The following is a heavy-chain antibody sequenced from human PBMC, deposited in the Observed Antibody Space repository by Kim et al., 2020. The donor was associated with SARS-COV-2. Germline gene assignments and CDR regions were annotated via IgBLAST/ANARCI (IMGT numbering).Heavy chain of an antibody. Sequence: SETLSLTCNVSGGSISSSSYYWGWIRQPPGKGMEWIGSIYYSGSTYYNPSLKSRVTISVDTSKNQFSLKLSSVTAADTAVYYCARFYGGNYWYFDLWGRGTLVTVSS. J-gene: IGHJ2*01. CDR2: IYYSGST. CDR3: ARFYGGNYWYFDL. D-gene: IGHD4-17*01. CDR1: GGSISSSSYY. V-gene: IGHV4-39*01.